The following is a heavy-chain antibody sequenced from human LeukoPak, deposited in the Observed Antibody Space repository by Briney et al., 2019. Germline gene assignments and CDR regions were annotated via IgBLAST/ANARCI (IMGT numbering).Heavy chain of an antibody. J-gene: IGHJ4*02. CDR3: AKDRDGYGDYSSFDY. D-gene: IGHD4-17*01. Sequence: GRSLRLSCAASGFTFDYYAMHWVRQAPGKGLDWVSGISRNSGSIGYADSVKGRFTISRDNSKNTLYLQMNSLRAEDTVVYYCAKDRDGYGDYSSFDYWGQGTLVTVSS. CDR2: ISRNSGSI. V-gene: IGHV3-9*01. CDR1: GFTFDYYA.